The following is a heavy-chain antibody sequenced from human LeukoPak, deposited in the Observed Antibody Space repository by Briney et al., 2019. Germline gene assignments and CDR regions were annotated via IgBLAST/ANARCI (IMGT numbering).Heavy chain of an antibody. V-gene: IGHV3-23*01. CDR1: GFTFSSYA. D-gene: IGHD4-17*01. CDR2: ISAGGGST. CDR3: ARTAMGDYVRFPNDY. Sequence: GGSLRLSWAASGFTFSSYAMSWVRQAPGKGLEWVSAISAGGGSTDYADSVKGRFTISRDNAKTTPYLQMTSLRAADTALYYCARTAMGDYVRFPNDYWGRGTLVTVSS. J-gene: IGHJ4*02.